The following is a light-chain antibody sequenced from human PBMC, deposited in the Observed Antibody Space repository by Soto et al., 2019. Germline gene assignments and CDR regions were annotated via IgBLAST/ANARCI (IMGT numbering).Light chain of an antibody. J-gene: IGKJ1*01. CDR2: RAS. CDR3: QQRGT. V-gene: IGKV1-5*03. Sequence: QMTQSPSTLAASVGDRVSITCRARQRMSSWLAWYQQKPGKAPKLLIYRASSLESGVPSRFSGSGSGTEFTLTINSLQPDDFATYYCQQRGTVGQGTKVDSK. CDR1: QRMSSW.